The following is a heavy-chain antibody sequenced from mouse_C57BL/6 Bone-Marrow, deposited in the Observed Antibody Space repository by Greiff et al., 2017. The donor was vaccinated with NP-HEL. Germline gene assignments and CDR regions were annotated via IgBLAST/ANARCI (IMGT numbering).Heavy chain of an antibody. D-gene: IGHD1-1*01. V-gene: IGHV5-2*01. Sequence: EVMLVESGGGLVQPGESLKLSCESNEYEFPSHDMSWVRKTPEKRLELVAAINSDGGSTYYPDTMERRSIISRDNTKKTLYLQMSSLRSEDTALYYCARREIYYYGSSLFDYWGQGTTLTVSS. CDR3: ARREIYYYGSSLFDY. CDR2: INSDGGST. CDR1: EYEFPSHD. J-gene: IGHJ2*01.